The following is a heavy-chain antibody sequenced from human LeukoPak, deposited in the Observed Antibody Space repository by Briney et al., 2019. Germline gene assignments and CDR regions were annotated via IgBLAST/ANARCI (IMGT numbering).Heavy chain of an antibody. V-gene: IGHV3-7*01. CDR2: IKQDGSEK. CDR3: AARRSSGWYDAFDI. Sequence: PGGSLRPSCAPPGFTFSGYWMSGVRQAPGKGREGWAKIKQDGSEKYYVDSVKGRFTISRDNAKNSLYLQMNSLRAEDTAVYYCAARRSSGWYDAFDIWGQGTMVTVSS. J-gene: IGHJ3*02. D-gene: IGHD6-19*01. CDR1: GFTFSGYW.